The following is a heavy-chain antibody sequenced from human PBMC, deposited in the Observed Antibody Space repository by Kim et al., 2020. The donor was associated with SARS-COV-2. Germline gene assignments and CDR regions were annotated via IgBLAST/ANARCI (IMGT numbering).Heavy chain of an antibody. J-gene: IGHJ6*02. CDR2: ILHSGST. CDR3: ARDTGVGYFYGMDV. CDR1: GGSISSTSYS. D-gene: IGHD2-15*01. Sequence: SETLSLTCTVSGGSISSTSYSWAWIRQPPGKGLEWIGSILHSGSTYYSPSLKGRVTISVDASKSDFTLNLYSLTAADTAVYYCARDTGVGYFYGMDVWG. V-gene: IGHV4-39*02.